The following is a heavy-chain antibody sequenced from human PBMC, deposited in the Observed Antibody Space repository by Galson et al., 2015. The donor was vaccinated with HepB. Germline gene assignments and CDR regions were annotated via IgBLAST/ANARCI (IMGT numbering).Heavy chain of an antibody. CDR2: ISYDGSNK. Sequence: SLRLSCAASGFTFSSYGMHWVRQAPGKGLEWVAVISYDGSNKYYADSVKGRFTISRDNSKNTLYLQMNSLRAEDTAVYYCAKVRETGNYYGNYYYYNMDVWGQGTTVTVSS. J-gene: IGHJ6*02. V-gene: IGHV3-30*18. CDR3: AKVRETGNYYGNYYYYNMDV. CDR1: GFTFSSYG. D-gene: IGHD1-26*01.